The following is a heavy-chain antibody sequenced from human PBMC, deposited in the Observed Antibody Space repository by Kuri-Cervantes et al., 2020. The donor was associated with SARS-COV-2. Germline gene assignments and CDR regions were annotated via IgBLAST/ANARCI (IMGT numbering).Heavy chain of an antibody. CDR2: INPNSGGT. CDR3: ARDLIRGYSYGFFGMDV. CDR1: GYTFTGYY. V-gene: IGHV1-2*04. Sequence: ASVNSCKASGYTFTGYYMHWVRQAPGQGLEWMGWINPNSGGTNYAQKFQGWVTMTRDTSISTAYMELSRLRSDDTAVYYCARDLIRGYSYGFFGMDVWGQGTTVTVSS. D-gene: IGHD5-18*01. J-gene: IGHJ6*02.